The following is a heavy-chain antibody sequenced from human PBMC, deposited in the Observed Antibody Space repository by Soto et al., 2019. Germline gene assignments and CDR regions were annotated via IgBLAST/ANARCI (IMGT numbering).Heavy chain of an antibody. J-gene: IGHJ3*02. CDR3: ARVGCSGGSCKVAAFDI. Sequence: ASVKVSCKASGYTFTSYYMHWVRQAPGQGLEWMGIINPSGGSTSYAQKFQGRVTMTRDTSTSTVYMELSSLRSEDTAVYYCARVGCSGGSCKVAAFDIWGQGTMVTVSS. V-gene: IGHV1-46*01. D-gene: IGHD2-15*01. CDR1: GYTFTSYY. CDR2: INPSGGST.